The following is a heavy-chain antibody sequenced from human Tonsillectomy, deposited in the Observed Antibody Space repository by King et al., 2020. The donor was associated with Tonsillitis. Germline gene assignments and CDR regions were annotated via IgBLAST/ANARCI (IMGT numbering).Heavy chain of an antibody. Sequence: VQLVQSGAEVKKPGASVKVSCKASGYMFTSYGFTWVRQAPGQGLEWMGWISAYNGNTNYAQKVQGRVTMTTDTSTSTAYMELRSLRSDDTAVYYCARAVIDYDDTSGYSDYWGQGTLVTVSS. D-gene: IGHD3-22*01. V-gene: IGHV1-18*04. CDR3: ARAVIDYDDTSGYSDY. J-gene: IGHJ4*02. CDR2: ISAYNGNT. CDR1: GYMFTSYG.